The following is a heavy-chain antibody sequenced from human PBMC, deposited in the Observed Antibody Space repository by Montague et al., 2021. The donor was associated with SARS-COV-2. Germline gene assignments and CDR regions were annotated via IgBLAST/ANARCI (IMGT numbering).Heavy chain of an antibody. CDR3: ARLTAGYFSGGSCTWGTGIDY. Sequence: TLSLTCTVSGGSISSGGYYWSWIRQHPGKGLEWIGYIYYSGSTYYNPSLKSRVTISVDTSKNQFSLKLSSVTAADTDVYYCARLTAGYFSGGSCTWGTGIDYWGQGTLVTVSS. J-gene: IGHJ4*02. CDR1: GGSISSGGYY. CDR2: IYYSGST. V-gene: IGHV4-31*03. D-gene: IGHD2-15*01.